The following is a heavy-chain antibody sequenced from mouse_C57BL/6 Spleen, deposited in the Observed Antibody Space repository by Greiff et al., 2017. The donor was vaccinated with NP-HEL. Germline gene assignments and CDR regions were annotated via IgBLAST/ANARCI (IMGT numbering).Heavy chain of an antibody. CDR2: ISSGSSTI. Sequence: EVKLVESGGGLVKPGGSLKLSCAASGFTFSDYGMHWVRQAPEKGLEWVAYISSGSSTIYYADTVKGRFTISRDNAKNTLFLQMTSLRSEDTAMYYCARTGTDYFDYWGQGTTLTVSS. V-gene: IGHV5-17*01. D-gene: IGHD4-1*01. J-gene: IGHJ2*01. CDR1: GFTFSDYG. CDR3: ARTGTDYFDY.